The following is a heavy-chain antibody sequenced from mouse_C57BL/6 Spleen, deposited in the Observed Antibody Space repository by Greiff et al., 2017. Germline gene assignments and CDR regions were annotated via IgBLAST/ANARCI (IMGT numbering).Heavy chain of an antibody. CDR3: ARGANNWDYFDY. V-gene: IGHV1-82*01. J-gene: IGHJ2*01. Sequence: QVQLQQSGPELVKPGASVKISCKASGYAFSSSWMNWVKQRPGKGLEWIGRIYPGDGDTNYNGKFKGKATLTADKSSTTAYMQLSSRTSEDSAVYFCARGANNWDYFDYWGQGTTLTVSS. D-gene: IGHD4-1*01. CDR2: IYPGDGDT. CDR1: GYAFSSSW.